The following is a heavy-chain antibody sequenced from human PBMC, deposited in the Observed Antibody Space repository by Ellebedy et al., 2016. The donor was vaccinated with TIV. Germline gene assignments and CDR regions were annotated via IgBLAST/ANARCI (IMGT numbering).Heavy chain of an antibody. V-gene: IGHV4-38-2*02. CDR1: GYSISSVYY. CDR3: ARDPYSYGSGSYYNPV. D-gene: IGHD3-10*01. Sequence: SETLSLTXTVSGYSISSVYYRGWIRQPPGKGLEWIGSIYHSGSTYYNPSLKSRVTISGDTSKNQFSLKLSSVTAADTAVYYCARDPYSYGSGSYYNPVWGQGTLVTVSS. J-gene: IGHJ4*02. CDR2: IYHSGST.